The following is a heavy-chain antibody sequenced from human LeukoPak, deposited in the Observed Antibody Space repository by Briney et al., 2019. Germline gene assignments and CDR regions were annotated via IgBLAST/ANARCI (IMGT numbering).Heavy chain of an antibody. Sequence: PSETLSLTCTVSGGSISSYYWSWIRQPPGKGLEWIGYIYYSGSTNYNPSLKSRVTILVDTSKNQFSLKLSSVTAADTAVYYCARGTGHSYYYYMDVWGKGTTVTVSS. CDR1: GGSISSYY. CDR3: ARGTGHSYYYYMDV. D-gene: IGHD3/OR15-3a*01. CDR2: IYYSGST. J-gene: IGHJ6*03. V-gene: IGHV4-59*01.